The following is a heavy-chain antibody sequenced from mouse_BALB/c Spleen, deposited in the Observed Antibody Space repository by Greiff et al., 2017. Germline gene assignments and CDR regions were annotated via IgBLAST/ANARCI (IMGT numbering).Heavy chain of an antibody. CDR2: INPDSSTI. CDR1: GFDFSRYW. V-gene: IGHV4-1*02. J-gene: IGHJ4*01. Sequence: EVKLMESGGGLVQPGGSLKLSCAASGFDFSRYWMSWVRQAPGKGLEWIGEINPDSSTINYTPSLKDKFIISRDNAKNTLYLQMSKVRSEDTALYYCARRGNYNYAMDYWGQGTSVTVSS. CDR3: ARRGNYNYAMDY. D-gene: IGHD2-1*01.